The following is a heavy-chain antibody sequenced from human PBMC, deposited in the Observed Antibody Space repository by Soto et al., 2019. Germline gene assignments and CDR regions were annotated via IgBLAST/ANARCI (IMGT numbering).Heavy chain of an antibody. Sequence: VGSLRLASAASGFGFSNAWMSWVRQAPGKGLEWVGRIKSETDGETTDYVAPVKGRFTISRDDSKNTMYLQMNSLKIEDTAVYYCTTDLNGGFDYWGRGTLVTVSS. CDR2: IKSETDGETT. CDR3: TTDLNGGFDY. D-gene: IGHD2-8*01. CDR1: GFGFSNAW. V-gene: IGHV3-15*01. J-gene: IGHJ4*02.